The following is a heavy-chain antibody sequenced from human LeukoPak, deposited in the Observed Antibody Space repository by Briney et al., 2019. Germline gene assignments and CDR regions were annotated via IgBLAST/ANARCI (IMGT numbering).Heavy chain of an antibody. D-gene: IGHD1-26*01. Sequence: EGSLRLSCAASGFTFSSYSMNWVRQAPGKGLEWVSSISSSSSYIYYADSVKGRFTISRDNAKNSLYLQMNSLRAEDTAVYYCASGFFSSGSYYPVGYWGQGTLVTVSS. CDR3: ASGFFSSGSYYPVGY. J-gene: IGHJ4*02. CDR2: ISSSSSYI. CDR1: GFTFSSYS. V-gene: IGHV3-21*01.